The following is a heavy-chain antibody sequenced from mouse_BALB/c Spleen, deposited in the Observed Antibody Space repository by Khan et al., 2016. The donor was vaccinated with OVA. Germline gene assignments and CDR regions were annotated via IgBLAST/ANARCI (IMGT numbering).Heavy chain of an antibody. D-gene: IGHD1-1*02. V-gene: IGHV5-17*02. CDR3: ARGGYCAMGY. Sequence: EVELVESGGGLVQPGGSRKLSCAASGFTFSSFGMHWVRQAPEKGLEWVAYISSGSSTIYYADTVKGRFTISRDNPKNTLFLQMTSLRSEDTAMYYGARGGYCAMGYWGQGTSVTGSS. CDR2: ISSGSSTI. J-gene: IGHJ4*01. CDR1: GFTFSSFG.